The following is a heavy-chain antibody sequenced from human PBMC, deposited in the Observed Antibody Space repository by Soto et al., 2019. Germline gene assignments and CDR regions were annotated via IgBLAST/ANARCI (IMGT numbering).Heavy chain of an antibody. V-gene: IGHV3-11*06. Sequence: GSLRLSCAASGFTFSDYYMSWIRQAPGKGLEWISHISSSTSYTNYADSVKGRFTISRDNSRNTLFLQMNSLRPEDTALYYCAKDEYYYSRSGYYIFDSWGQGTLVTVSS. D-gene: IGHD3-22*01. CDR1: GFTFSDYY. CDR2: ISSSTSYT. J-gene: IGHJ4*02. CDR3: AKDEYYYSRSGYYIFDS.